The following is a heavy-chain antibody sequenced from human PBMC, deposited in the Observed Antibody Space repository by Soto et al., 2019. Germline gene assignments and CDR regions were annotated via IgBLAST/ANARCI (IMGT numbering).Heavy chain of an antibody. CDR1: GGTFSSCA. CDR3: AREGGNGIAAAGTLYNWFDP. D-gene: IGHD6-13*01. J-gene: IGHJ5*02. CDR2: IIPIFGTA. V-gene: IGHV1-69*13. Sequence: TSAKVSCKACGGTFSSCAMSWVRQATKQGLEWMGGIIPIFGTANYAQKFQGRVTITADESTSTAYMELSSLRSEDTAVYYCAREGGNGIAAAGTLYNWFDPWGQGTLVTVSS.